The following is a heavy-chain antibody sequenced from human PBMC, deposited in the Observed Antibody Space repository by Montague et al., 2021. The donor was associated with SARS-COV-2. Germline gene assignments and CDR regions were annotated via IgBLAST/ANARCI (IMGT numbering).Heavy chain of an antibody. CDR2: IYYSGSI. J-gene: IGHJ6*02. D-gene: IGHD2-2*01. CDR1: GGSISSYY. CDR3: AQTSGGAYYYPMYV. Sequence: SETLSLTCTVSGGSISSYYWSWIRQPPGKGLEWIGYIYYSGSIDYNPSLKSRVTISVDTSKNQFSVKLSSVTAADTAVYYCAQTSGGAYYYPMYVWGQGITVTVSS. V-gene: IGHV4-59*01.